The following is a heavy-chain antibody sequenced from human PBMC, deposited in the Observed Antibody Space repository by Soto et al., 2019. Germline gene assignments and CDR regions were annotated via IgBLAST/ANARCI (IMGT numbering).Heavy chain of an antibody. J-gene: IGHJ6*02. Sequence: QVQLVQSGAEVKKPGSSVKVSCKASGGTFSSYAISWVRQAPGQGLEWMGGIIPIFGTANYAQKFQGRVAITADESTSTAYMELSSLRSEDTAVYYCGRWAAAVGYYYYGMDVWGQGTTVTVSS. D-gene: IGHD6-13*01. CDR1: GGTFSSYA. CDR3: GRWAAAVGYYYYGMDV. V-gene: IGHV1-69*01. CDR2: IIPIFGTA.